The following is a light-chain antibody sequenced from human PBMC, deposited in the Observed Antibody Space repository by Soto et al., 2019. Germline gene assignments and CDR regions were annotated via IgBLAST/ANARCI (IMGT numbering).Light chain of an antibody. J-gene: IGLJ2*01. CDR1: NIGSKS. CDR3: HVGDSDRDHPV. V-gene: IGLV3-21*04. CDR2: YEI. Sequence: SYELTQPPSVSVAPGKTASITCGGNNIGSKSVHWYQQKSGQAPILVIYYEIDRPSGIPERFAGSNSGNTATLTISRVEAGDEAEYYCHVGDSDRDHPVFGGGTQLTVL.